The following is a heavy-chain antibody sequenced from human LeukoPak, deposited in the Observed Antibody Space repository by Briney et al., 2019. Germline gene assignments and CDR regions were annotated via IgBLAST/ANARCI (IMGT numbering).Heavy chain of an antibody. CDR2: IYYSGST. D-gene: IGHD3-9*01. J-gene: IGHJ5*02. V-gene: IGHV4-59*01. CDR3: ASSPGILTGYYWFDP. Sequence: PSETLSLTCTVSGGSISSYYWSWIRQPPGKGLEWIGYIYYSGSTNYNPSLKSRVTISVDTSKNQFSLKLSSVTAADTAVYYCASSPGILTGYYWFDPWGQGTLVTVSS. CDR1: GGSISSYY.